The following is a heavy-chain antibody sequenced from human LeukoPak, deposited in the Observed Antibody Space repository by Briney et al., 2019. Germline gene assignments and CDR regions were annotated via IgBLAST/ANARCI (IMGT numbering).Heavy chain of an antibody. Sequence: SETLSLTRTVSGGFISSSSYYWGWIRQPPGKGLEWIASIYYSGGTYYNPSLKSRVTISVDTSKNQFSLNLSFVTAADTAIYYCARHGVPGLVGVTSDNCFDPWGKGSLVTVSS. CDR2: IYYSGGT. CDR1: GGFISSSSYY. V-gene: IGHV4-39*01. D-gene: IGHD1-26*01. J-gene: IGHJ5*02. CDR3: ARHGVPGLVGVTSDNCFDP.